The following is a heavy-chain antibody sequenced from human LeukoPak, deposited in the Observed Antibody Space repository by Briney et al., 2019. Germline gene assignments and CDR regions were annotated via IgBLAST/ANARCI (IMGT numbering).Heavy chain of an antibody. J-gene: IGHJ6*03. CDR3: AKGGGYYYYYYMDV. D-gene: IGHD2-15*01. CDR2: ISGSGGST. V-gene: IGHV3-23*01. Sequence: PGGSLRLSCAASGFTFSSYGMSWVRQAPGKGLEWVSAISGSGGSTYYADSVKGRFTISRDNSKNTLYLQMNSLGAEDTAVYYCAKGGGYYYYYYMDVWGKGTTVTISS. CDR1: GFTFSSYG.